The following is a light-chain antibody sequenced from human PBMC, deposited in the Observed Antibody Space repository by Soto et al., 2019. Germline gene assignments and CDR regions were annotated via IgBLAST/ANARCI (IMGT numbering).Light chain of an antibody. CDR2: DAS. CDR1: QSISSW. J-gene: IGKJ1*01. Sequence: DIRMTQYPSPLSSSVGDRVTITCRASQSISSWLAWYQQKPGKAPKLLIYDASSLESGVPSRFSGSGSGTEFTLTITSLQPDDFATYYCQQYNSYPWTFGQGTKVDIK. V-gene: IGKV1-5*01. CDR3: QQYNSYPWT.